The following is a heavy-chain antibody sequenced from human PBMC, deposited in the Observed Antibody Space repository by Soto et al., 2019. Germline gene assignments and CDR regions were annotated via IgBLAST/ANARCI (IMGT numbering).Heavy chain of an antibody. D-gene: IGHD1-26*01. Sequence: SETLSLTCSVSGGSISSYYWSWIRQPPGKGLEWIGYIYYSGSTNYNPSLKSRVTISVDTSKNQFSLKLSSVTAADTAVYYCARDLHYLGYYHMDVWGKGTTVTVSS. V-gene: IGHV4-59*01. CDR2: IYYSGST. CDR3: ARDLHYLGYYHMDV. J-gene: IGHJ6*03. CDR1: GGSISSYY.